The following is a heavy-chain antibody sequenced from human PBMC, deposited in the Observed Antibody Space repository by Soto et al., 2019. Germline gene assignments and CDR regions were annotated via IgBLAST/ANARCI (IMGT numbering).Heavy chain of an antibody. CDR2: TDYSGNT. D-gene: IGHD2-15*01. CDR1: SDSISSYY. J-gene: IGHJ4*02. CDR3: ARAGGAPPYSLDS. Sequence: QVQLQESGPGLVRPSETLSLTCTVSSDSISSYYWIWIRQSPGKGLEWIGYTDYSGNTNYNPSLRGRATISGDTPKNQFSRRLGSVPAADTAVYYCARAGGAPPYSLDSWGQGTRATVPS. V-gene: IGHV4-59*08.